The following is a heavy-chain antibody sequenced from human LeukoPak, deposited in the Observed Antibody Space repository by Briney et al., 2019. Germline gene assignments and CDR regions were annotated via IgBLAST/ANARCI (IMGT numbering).Heavy chain of an antibody. CDR1: GFTFDDYG. CDR2: INWNGGST. CDR3: ARVADSRGLNAYFDY. Sequence: GGSLRLSCAASGFTFDDYGMSWVRQAPGKGLEWVSGINWNGGSTGYADSVKGRFTISRDNAKNSLYLQMNSLRAEDTAVYYCARVADSRGLNAYFDYWGQGTLVTVSS. J-gene: IGHJ4*02. D-gene: IGHD3-22*01. V-gene: IGHV3-20*04.